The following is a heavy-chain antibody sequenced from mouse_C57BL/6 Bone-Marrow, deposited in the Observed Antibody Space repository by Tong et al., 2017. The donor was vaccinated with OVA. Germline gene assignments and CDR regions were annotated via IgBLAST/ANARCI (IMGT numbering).Heavy chain of an antibody. J-gene: IGHJ2*01. CDR3: ARRDGNYVIYFDY. CDR1: GYTFTSYY. V-gene: IGHV1S56*01. Sequence: SGYTFTSYYIHWVKQRPGQGLEWIGWIYPGNVNTKYNEKFNGKATLTADKSSSSAYMQLSRLNDEDSAVYFCARRDGNYVIYFDYWVQGTTLTVSS. D-gene: IGHD2-1*01. CDR2: IYPGNVNT.